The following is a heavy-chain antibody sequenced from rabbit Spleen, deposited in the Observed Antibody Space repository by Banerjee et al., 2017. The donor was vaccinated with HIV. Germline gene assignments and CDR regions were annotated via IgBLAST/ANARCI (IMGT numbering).Heavy chain of an antibody. Sequence: QEQLVESGGGLVQPTGSLTLTCKASGFSFGDRDVMCWVRQAPGKGLEWIACINAATGKSVYASWVSGRFIMSRTSSTTVTLQMTSLTAADTATYFCARDLVTAIGWNFALWGPGTLVTVS. V-gene: IGHV1S45*01. CDR1: GFSFGDRDV. CDR3: ARDLVTAIGWNFAL. J-gene: IGHJ4*01. CDR2: INAATGKS. D-gene: IGHD7-1*01.